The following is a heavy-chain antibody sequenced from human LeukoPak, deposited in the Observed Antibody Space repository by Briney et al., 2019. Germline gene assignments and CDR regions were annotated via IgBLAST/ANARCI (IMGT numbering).Heavy chain of an antibody. D-gene: IGHD3-10*01. CDR2: ISWNSGSI. CDR3: AKDFYGSGNSSFDY. V-gene: IGHV3-9*01. J-gene: IGHJ4*02. CDR1: GFTFDDYG. Sequence: GGSLRLSCAASGFTFDDYGMHWVRQATGKGLEWDSGISWNSGSIVYADSVKGRFTISRDNAKNSLYLQMNSLRAEDTALYYCAKDFYGSGNSSFDYWGQGTLVIVSS.